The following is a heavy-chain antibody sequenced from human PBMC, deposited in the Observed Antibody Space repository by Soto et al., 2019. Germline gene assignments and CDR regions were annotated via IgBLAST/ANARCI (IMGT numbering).Heavy chain of an antibody. CDR2: MYYSGTT. Sequence: SETLSLTCTVSGGSISTYFWGWIRQPPGKGLEWIGSMYYSGTTYYNPSLKSRVTISVDTSKNQFSLKLSSVTAADTAVYYCARTSVLWFGELGGYYYYGMDVWGQGTTVTVSS. V-gene: IGHV4-39*07. CDR1: GGSISTYF. D-gene: IGHD3-10*01. CDR3: ARTSVLWFGELGGYYYYGMDV. J-gene: IGHJ6*02.